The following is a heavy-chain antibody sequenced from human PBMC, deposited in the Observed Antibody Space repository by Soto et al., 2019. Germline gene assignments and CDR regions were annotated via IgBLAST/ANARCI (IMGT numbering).Heavy chain of an antibody. D-gene: IGHD1-26*01. CDR3: ARDGRENYYYYGMDV. J-gene: IGHJ6*02. Sequence: ASVKVSCKASGYTFTSYGMSWVRQAPGQGLEWMGWISAYNGNTNYAQKLQGRVTMTTDTSTSTAYMELRSLRSDDTAVYYCARDGRENYYYYGMDVWGQGTTVTVSS. CDR1: GYTFTSYG. V-gene: IGHV1-18*01. CDR2: ISAYNGNT.